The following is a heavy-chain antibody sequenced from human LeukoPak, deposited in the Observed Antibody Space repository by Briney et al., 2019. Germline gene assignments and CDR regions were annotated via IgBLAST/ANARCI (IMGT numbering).Heavy chain of an antibody. J-gene: IGHJ4*02. D-gene: IGHD6-19*01. CDR1: GFTFTSYA. V-gene: IGHV3-23*01. CDR3: AKSLPGIAVAASFGY. Sequence: PGGSLRLSCTASGFTFTSYAMSLGRQAPGKGLEWVSLINGGGTSTYYADSVKGRFTISRDNSKNTLYLQMNSLRAEDTAVYYCAKSLPGIAVAASFGYWGQGTLVTVSS. CDR2: INGGGTST.